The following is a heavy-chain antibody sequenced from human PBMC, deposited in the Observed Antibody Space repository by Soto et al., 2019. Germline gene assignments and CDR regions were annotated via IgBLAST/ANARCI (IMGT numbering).Heavy chain of an antibody. Sequence: PGGSLRLSCAASGLSVSSSDISWVRQASGKGLEWVSVIYSGGSTHDADSVKGRFTISRDNSKNTVHLQMNSLRVDDTAVYFCSTSSRNEYHFAMDAWGQGTTVTRLL. CDR3: STSSRNEYHFAMDA. CDR2: IYSGGST. J-gene: IGHJ6*02. V-gene: IGHV3-53*01. CDR1: GLSVSSSD. D-gene: IGHD6-6*01.